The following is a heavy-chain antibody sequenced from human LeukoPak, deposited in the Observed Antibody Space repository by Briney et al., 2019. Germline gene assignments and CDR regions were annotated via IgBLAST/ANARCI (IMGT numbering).Heavy chain of an antibody. CDR2: IRSDGSSK. D-gene: IGHD2-2*01. J-gene: IGHJ4*02. CDR3: AKSFGLDYQLLAFFNY. CDR1: GFTFSNYG. V-gene: IGHV3-30*02. Sequence: GGSLRLSCAASGFTFSNYGAHWVRQAPGKGLEWMAFIRSDGSSKDYIASVKGRFTISRDNSENTLFLQMNSLRPEDTAVYYCAKSFGLDYQLLAFFNYWGQGTLVTVSS.